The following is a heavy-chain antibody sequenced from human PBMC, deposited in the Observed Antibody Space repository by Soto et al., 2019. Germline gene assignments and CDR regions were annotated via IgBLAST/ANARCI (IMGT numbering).Heavy chain of an antibody. V-gene: IGHV3-7*05. CDR1: GFTFSSYW. CDR3: AREGYSSSWYPYYYYGMDV. J-gene: IGHJ6*02. CDR2: IKQDGSEK. Sequence: PGGSLRLSCAASGFTFSSYWMSWVRQAPGKGLEWVANIKQDGSEKYYVDSVKGRFTISRDNAKNSLYLQMNSLRAEDTAVYYWAREGYSSSWYPYYYYGMDVWGQGTTVTVSS. D-gene: IGHD6-13*01.